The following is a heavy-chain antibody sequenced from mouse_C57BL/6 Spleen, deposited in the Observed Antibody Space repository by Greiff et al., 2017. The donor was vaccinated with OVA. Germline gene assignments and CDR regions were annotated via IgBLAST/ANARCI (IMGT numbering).Heavy chain of an antibody. CDR1: GYTFTTYP. CDR2: FHPYNDDT. CDR3: ARGSNYSYYYAMDY. D-gene: IGHD2-5*01. V-gene: IGHV1-47*01. J-gene: IGHJ4*01. Sequence: LVESGAELVKPGASVKMSCKASGYTFTTYPIEWMKQNHGKSLEWIGNFHPYNDDTKYNEKFKGKATLTVEKSSSTVYLELSRLTSDDSAVYYCARGSNYSYYYAMDYWGQGTSVTVSS.